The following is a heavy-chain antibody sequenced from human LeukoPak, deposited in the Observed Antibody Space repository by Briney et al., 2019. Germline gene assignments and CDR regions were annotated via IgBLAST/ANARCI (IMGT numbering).Heavy chain of an antibody. CDR1: GGSISSYY. Sequence: LSLTCTVSGGSISSYYWSWIRQAPGKGLEWLSYISSSGTAEYYADSVKGRFTISRDNAKNSLFLQMNSLRAEDTAVYYCARDLGTVTTYYYYGMDVWGQGTTVTVSS. V-gene: IGHV3-11*01. D-gene: IGHD4-17*01. CDR3: ARDLGTVTTYYYYGMDV. J-gene: IGHJ6*02. CDR2: ISSSGTAE.